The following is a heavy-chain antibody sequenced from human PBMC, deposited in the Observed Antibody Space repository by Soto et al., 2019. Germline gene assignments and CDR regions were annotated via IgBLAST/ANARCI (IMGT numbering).Heavy chain of an antibody. Sequence: GGSLRLSCAASGFTFSSYAMSWVRQAPGKGLEWVSAISGSGGSTYYADSVKGRFTISRDNSKNTLYLQMNSLRAEDTAVYYFAKDLPHPYDFWSGYYIDYYYGMDVWGQGTTVTVSS. J-gene: IGHJ6*02. CDR3: AKDLPHPYDFWSGYYIDYYYGMDV. CDR1: GFTFSSYA. CDR2: ISGSGGST. V-gene: IGHV3-23*01. D-gene: IGHD3-3*01.